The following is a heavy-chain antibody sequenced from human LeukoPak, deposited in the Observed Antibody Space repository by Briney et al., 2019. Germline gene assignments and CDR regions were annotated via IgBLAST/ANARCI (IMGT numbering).Heavy chain of an antibody. Sequence: GGSLRLSCAASGFTFSSYAMHWVRQAPGKGLEWVAVISYDGSNKYYADSVKGRFTISRDNSKNTLYLQMNSLRAEDTAVYYCARDLGLAGYYMDVWGKGTTVTVSS. CDR1: GFTFSSYA. CDR3: ARDLGLAGYYMDV. CDR2: ISYDGSNK. J-gene: IGHJ6*03. V-gene: IGHV3-30-3*01.